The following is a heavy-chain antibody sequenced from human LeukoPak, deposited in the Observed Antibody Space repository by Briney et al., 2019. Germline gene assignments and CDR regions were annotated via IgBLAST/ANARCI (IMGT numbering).Heavy chain of an antibody. CDR2: IYYSGST. J-gene: IGHJ4*02. V-gene: IGHV4-39*02. D-gene: IGHD6-13*01. CDR1: GDSISSSSSY. Sequence: SETLSLTCTVSGDSISSSSSYWGWIRQPPGKGLEWIGGIYYSGSTYYNTSLKSRVTISVDTSKNQFSLKLNSVTAADTAVYYCARDPEQQLVLWGQGTLVTVSS. CDR3: ARDPEQQLVL.